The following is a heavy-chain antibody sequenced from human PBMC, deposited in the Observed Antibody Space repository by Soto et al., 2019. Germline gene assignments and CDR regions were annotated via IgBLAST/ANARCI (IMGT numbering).Heavy chain of an antibody. CDR2: IKQDGSEK. J-gene: IGHJ4*02. Sequence: GGSLRLSCAASGFTFGGYWMSWFRQAPGKGLEWVANIKQDGSEKYYVDSVKGRFTISRDNAKNSLYLLMNSLRAEDTAVYYYAKNNRYCSSTNCFVFDYWGQGTLVTVSS. D-gene: IGHD2-2*01. CDR3: AKNNRYCSSTNCFVFDY. CDR1: GFTFGGYW. V-gene: IGHV3-7*01.